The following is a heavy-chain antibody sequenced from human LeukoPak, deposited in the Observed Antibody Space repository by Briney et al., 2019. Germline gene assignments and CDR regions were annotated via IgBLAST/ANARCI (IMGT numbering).Heavy chain of an antibody. V-gene: IGHV5-51*01. CDR2: MHPGDSDT. D-gene: IGHD3-22*01. CDR1: GYSFTDYW. CDR3: ARSIYYDSSGYYYYFDY. J-gene: IGHJ4*02. Sequence: GASLQISCKGSGYSFTDYWIGWVRQMPGKGLEWMGIMHPGDSDTRYSPSFQGQVTISADKSISTAYLQWSSLKASDTAMYYCARSIYYDSSGYYYYFDYWGQGALVTVSS.